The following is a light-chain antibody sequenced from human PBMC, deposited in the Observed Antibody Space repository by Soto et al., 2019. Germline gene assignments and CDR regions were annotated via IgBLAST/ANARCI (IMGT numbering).Light chain of an antibody. V-gene: IGKV2-30*02. CDR2: EVS. Sequence: DVVMTQSPLSLPVTLGQPASISCRSSQSLIHSDGNTYLNWFQQRPGQSPRRLIYEVSDRDSGVXEXXSGSGSGTDFTLKISRVEAEDVGVYSCMQGPHWPWTFGQGTEVEIK. CDR1: QSLIHSDGNTY. CDR3: MQGPHWPWT. J-gene: IGKJ1*01.